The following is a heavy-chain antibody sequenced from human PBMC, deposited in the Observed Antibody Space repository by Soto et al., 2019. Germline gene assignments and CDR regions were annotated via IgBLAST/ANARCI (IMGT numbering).Heavy chain of an antibody. D-gene: IGHD2-2*01. CDR1: GYTFNTYG. CDR3: ARDVGYCSSSTCLLDH. V-gene: IGHV1-18*01. J-gene: IGHJ4*02. Sequence: ASVKVSCKASGYTFNTYGISWVRQAPGQGLEWMGWISTFNGETRYAQKFQARVTVTTDTSTTTGYMDLRSLRSDDTAVYYCARDVGYCSSSTCLLDHWGQGTLVTVSS. CDR2: ISTFNGET.